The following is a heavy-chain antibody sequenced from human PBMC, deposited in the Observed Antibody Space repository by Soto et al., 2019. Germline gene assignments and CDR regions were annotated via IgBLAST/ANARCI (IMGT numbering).Heavy chain of an antibody. Sequence: GGSLRLSCAASGFTFSSYSMSWVRQAPGKGLEWVGRIKSKTDGGTTDYAAPVKGRFTISRDDSKNTLYLQMNSLKTEDTAVYYCIKYSGRPSIPAALGQGTLVTVSS. J-gene: IGHJ5*02. V-gene: IGHV3-15*01. CDR2: IKSKTDGGTT. CDR3: IKYSGRPSIPAA. D-gene: IGHD1-26*01. CDR1: GFTFSSYS.